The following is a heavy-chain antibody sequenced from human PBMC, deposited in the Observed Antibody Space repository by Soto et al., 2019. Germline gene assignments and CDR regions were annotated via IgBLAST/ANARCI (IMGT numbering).Heavy chain of an antibody. CDR1: GGSISSGDYY. J-gene: IGHJ5*02. Sequence: SETLSLTCTVSGGSISSGDYYWSWIRQPPGKGLEWIGYIYYSGSTNYNPSLKSRVTISVDTSKNQFSLRLSSVTAADTAVYYCARLVVRDTNWFDPWGQGTLVTVSS. D-gene: IGHD3-10*01. CDR3: ARLVVRDTNWFDP. V-gene: IGHV4-61*08. CDR2: IYYSGST.